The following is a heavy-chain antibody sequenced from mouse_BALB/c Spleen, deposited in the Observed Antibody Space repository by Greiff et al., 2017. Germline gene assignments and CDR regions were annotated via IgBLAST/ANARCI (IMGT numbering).Heavy chain of an antibody. J-gene: IGHJ1*01. V-gene: IGHV1-80*01. CDR3: ARGVRRDWYFDV. D-gene: IGHD2-14*01. Sequence: QVQLQQSGAELVRPGSSVKISCKASGYAFSSYWMNWVKQRPGQGLEWIGQIYPGDGDTNYNGKFKGKATLTADKSSSTAYMRLSSLTSEDSAVYFCARGVRRDWYFDVWGAGTTVTVSS. CDR2: IYPGDGDT. CDR1: GYAFSSYW.